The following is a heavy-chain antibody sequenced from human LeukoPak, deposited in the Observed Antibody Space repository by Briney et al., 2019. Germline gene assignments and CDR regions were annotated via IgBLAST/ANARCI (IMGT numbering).Heavy chain of an antibody. D-gene: IGHD3-22*01. Sequence: SETLSLTCAVYGGSFSGYYWSWIRQPPGKGLEWIGEINHSGSTNYNPSLKSRVTISVDTSKNQFSLKLSSVTAADTAVYYCATYYDSSGYYSYFDYWGQGTLVTVPS. CDR3: ATYYDSSGYYSYFDY. J-gene: IGHJ4*03. CDR1: GGSFSGYY. V-gene: IGHV4-34*01. CDR2: INHSGST.